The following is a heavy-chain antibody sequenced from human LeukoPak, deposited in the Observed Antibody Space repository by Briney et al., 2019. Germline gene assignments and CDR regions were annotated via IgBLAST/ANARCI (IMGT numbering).Heavy chain of an antibody. V-gene: IGHV1-46*01. CDR3: ARPGGRDGYNDDLDY. Sequence: ASVKVSYKASGGTFSSYAISWVRQAPGQGLEWMGIINPSGGSTCYAQKFQGRVTMTRDTSTSTVYMELSSLRSEDTAVYYCARPGGRDGYNDDLDYWGQGTLVTVSS. CDR1: GGTFSSYA. J-gene: IGHJ4*02. CDR2: INPSGGST. D-gene: IGHD5-24*01.